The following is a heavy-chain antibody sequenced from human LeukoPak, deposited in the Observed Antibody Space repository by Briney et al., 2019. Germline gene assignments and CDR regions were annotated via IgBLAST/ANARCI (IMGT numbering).Heavy chain of an antibody. CDR3: ARDSGYSAFDY. Sequence: GGSLRLSCAASGSTLSSYWMHWVRQAPGKGLVWVSGMNSDGSSTGYADSVKGRFTISRDNAKNLLYLQMNSLRGDDTAVYYCARDSGYSAFDYWGQGTLVTVSS. CDR1: GSTLSSYW. CDR2: MNSDGSST. D-gene: IGHD5-12*01. J-gene: IGHJ4*02. V-gene: IGHV3-74*01.